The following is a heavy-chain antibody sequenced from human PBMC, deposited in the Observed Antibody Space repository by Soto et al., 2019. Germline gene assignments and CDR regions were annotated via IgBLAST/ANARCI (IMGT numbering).Heavy chain of an antibody. CDR2: INHSGST. CDR1: GGSFSGYY. CDR3: ARGKVGYCSSTSCYAGGAYYYYGMDV. V-gene: IGHV4-34*01. J-gene: IGHJ6*02. D-gene: IGHD2-2*01. Sequence: QVQLQQWGAGLLKPSETLSLTCAVYGGSFSGYYWSWIRQPPGKGLEWIGEINHSGSTNYNPSLKSRFTISVDTSKNQFSLKLSSVTAADTAVYYCARGKVGYCSSTSCYAGGAYYYYGMDVWGQGTTVTVSS.